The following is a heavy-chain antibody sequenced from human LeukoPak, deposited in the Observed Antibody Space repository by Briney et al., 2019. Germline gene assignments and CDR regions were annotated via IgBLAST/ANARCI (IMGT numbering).Heavy chain of an antibody. V-gene: IGHV3-21*06. D-gene: IGHD3-10*01. CDR3: ARGRSITLLRGVAMSDGFDI. CDR1: GFTFSSYG. CDR2: TDTSGRYV. Sequence: GGSLRLSCAAPGFTFSSYGMHWVRQAPGKGLEWVSFTDTSGRYVYYGDSVKGRFTISRDNAKNLLFLQMNGLRAEDTALYYCARGRSITLLRGVAMSDGFDIWGQGAMVAVSS. J-gene: IGHJ3*02.